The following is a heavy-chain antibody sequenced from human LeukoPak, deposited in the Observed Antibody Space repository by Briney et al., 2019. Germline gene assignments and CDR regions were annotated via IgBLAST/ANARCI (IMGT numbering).Heavy chain of an antibody. CDR1: GFTFGGYS. CDR3: GRVIAGAIDY. V-gene: IGHV3-7*01. D-gene: IGHD6-13*01. CDR2: INLDGSDT. Sequence: GGSLRLSCAASGFTFGGYSMTWVRQAPGKGLEWVANINLDGSDTFYVGFVKGQFTISRDNADNSLYLQMNSLRAEDTAVYYCGRVIAGAIDYWGQGTLVTVSS. J-gene: IGHJ4*02.